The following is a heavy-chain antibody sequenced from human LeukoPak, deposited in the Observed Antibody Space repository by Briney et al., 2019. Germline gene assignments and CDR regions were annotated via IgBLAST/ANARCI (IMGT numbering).Heavy chain of an antibody. CDR2: IDWDDDT. CDR1: GFSLSTNGMC. V-gene: IGHV2-70*01. CDR3: ARRSMTDYYFEY. Sequence: ESGPTLVNPTQTLTLTCTFSGFSLSTNGMCVSWIRQPPGKALEWLALIDWDDDTYYSTSLKTRLTISEGTSKNQVVLTMTNMDPVDTATYYCARRSMTDYYFEYWGQGTLVTVSS. D-gene: IGHD2/OR15-2a*01. J-gene: IGHJ4*02.